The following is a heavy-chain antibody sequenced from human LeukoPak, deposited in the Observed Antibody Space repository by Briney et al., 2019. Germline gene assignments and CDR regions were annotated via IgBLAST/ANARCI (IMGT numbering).Heavy chain of an antibody. V-gene: IGHV4-34*01. D-gene: IGHD4-17*01. Sequence: PSETLSLTCAVYGGSFSGYYWSWIRQPPGKGLEWIGEINHSGSTNYNPSLKSRVTISVDRSKNQFSLKLSSVTAADTAVYYCARGDHDYAHGMDVWGQGTTVTVSS. CDR2: INHSGST. J-gene: IGHJ6*02. CDR1: GGSFSGYY. CDR3: ARGDHDYAHGMDV.